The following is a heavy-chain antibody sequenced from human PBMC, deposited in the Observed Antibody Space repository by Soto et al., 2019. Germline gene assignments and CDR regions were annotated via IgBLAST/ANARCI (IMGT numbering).Heavy chain of an antibody. CDR1: GFSFSGYN. D-gene: IGHD3-22*01. J-gene: IGHJ3*01. Sequence: EVQLVESGGGLVKPGGSLRLSCAASGFSFSGYNMNWVRQAPGKGLEWVSSISGDSNYIYYADSVQGRFTISRDNAKNSVYLQMNSLRADDTAVYYCARVVYFDRSAYGLWGQGTMVTASS. CDR2: ISGDSNYI. CDR3: ARVVYFDRSAYGL. V-gene: IGHV3-21*01.